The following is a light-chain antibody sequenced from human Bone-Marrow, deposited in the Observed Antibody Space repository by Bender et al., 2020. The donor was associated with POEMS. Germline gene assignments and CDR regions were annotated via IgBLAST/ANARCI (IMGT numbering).Light chain of an antibody. CDR2: QDS. CDR1: KLGEEY. Sequence: SYELTQPPSVSVSPGQTATITCSGEKLGEEYACWYQQKPGQSPVLVIYQDSQRPSGIPERFSGSNSGNTATLTISGTQAMDEADYYCQAWDSTTVVFGGGTKLTVL. J-gene: IGLJ2*01. V-gene: IGLV3-1*01. CDR3: QAWDSTTVV.